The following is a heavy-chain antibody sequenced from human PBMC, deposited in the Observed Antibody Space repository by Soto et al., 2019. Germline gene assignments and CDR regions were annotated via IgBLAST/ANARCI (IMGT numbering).Heavy chain of an antibody. D-gene: IGHD3-10*01. J-gene: IGHJ4*02. V-gene: IGHV3-33*01. Sequence: QEQLVESGGGVVQPGTSLRLSCAASGLTFSNYGMHWVRQAPGKGLEWVAVIWYDGITNFYTDSVQGRFSISRDNSKNTLYLQMNSLTAEDTAVYFCATVDNYYGSAFWGQGTLVTVSP. CDR2: IWYDGITN. CDR1: GLTFSNYG. CDR3: ATVDNYYGSAF.